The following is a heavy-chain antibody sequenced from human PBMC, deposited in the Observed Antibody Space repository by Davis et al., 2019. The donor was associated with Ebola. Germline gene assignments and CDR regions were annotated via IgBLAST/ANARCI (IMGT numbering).Heavy chain of an antibody. D-gene: IGHD6-6*01. CDR1: GGTFNNYA. CDR3: ARSRGGARPIDY. V-gene: IGHV1-69*13. CDR2: IIPIFGTT. J-gene: IGHJ4*02. Sequence: SVKVSCKASGGTFNNYAVSWVRQAPGQGLEWMGGIIPIFGTTNYAQRFQGRVTITADESTSTAYMELSSLRSEDTAMYYCARSRGGARPIDYWGQGTLVTVSS.